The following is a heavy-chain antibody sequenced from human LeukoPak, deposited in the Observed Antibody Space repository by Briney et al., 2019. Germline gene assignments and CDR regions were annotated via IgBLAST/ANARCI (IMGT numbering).Heavy chain of an antibody. CDR3: AKDYYDSSGYLLYGMDV. Sequence: GGSLRLSCAASGFTFSSYAMSWVRQAPGKGLEWVSAISGSGGSTCYADSVKGRFTISRDNSKNTLYLQMNSLRAEDTAVYYCAKDYYDSSGYLLYGMDVWGQGTTVTVSS. D-gene: IGHD3-22*01. J-gene: IGHJ6*02. CDR1: GFTFSSYA. CDR2: ISGSGGST. V-gene: IGHV3-23*01.